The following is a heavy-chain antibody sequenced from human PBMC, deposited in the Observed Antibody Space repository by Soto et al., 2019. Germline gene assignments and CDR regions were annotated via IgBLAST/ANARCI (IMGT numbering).Heavy chain of an antibody. CDR3: ARRSDSSSWYWGFGP. CDR2: INHSGST. V-gene: IGHV4-34*01. CDR1: GGSFSGYY. D-gene: IGHD6-13*01. J-gene: IGHJ5*02. Sequence: QVQLQQWGAGLLKPSETLSLTCAVYGGSFSGYYWSWIRQPPGKGLEWIGEINHSGSTNYNPSLKSRVPIXXDXSXXPFSLKLSSVTAADTAVYYCARRSDSSSWYWGFGPWGQGTLVTVSS.